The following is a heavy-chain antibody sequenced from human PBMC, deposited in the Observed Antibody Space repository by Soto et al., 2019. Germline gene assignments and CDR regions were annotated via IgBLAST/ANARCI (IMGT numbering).Heavy chain of an antibody. CDR2: VFHSGST. D-gene: IGHD1-26*01. CDR1: RASISSYY. Sequence: SGTLSITCTVSRASISSYYGSWIRQPPGEGLEWIGWVFHSGSTKYNASVKSRATRSVDRSKNQFSLNLSYVTAAATAVYYCARDPSGRYDYWGQGTLVTVSA. J-gene: IGHJ4*02. CDR3: ARDPSGRYDY. V-gene: IGHV4-59*01.